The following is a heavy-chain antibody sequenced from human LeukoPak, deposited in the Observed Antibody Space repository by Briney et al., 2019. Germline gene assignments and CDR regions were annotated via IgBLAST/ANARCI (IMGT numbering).Heavy chain of an antibody. CDR3: AKMDGSDSRYDNIDY. Sequence: GGSLRLSCAASGFTFSSYSMNWVRQAPGKGLEWVSSISSSSSYIYYADSVKGRFTISRDNAKNSLYLQMNSLRAEDTAIYFCAKMDGSDSRYDNIDYWGQGTLVTVSS. CDR1: GFTFSSYS. J-gene: IGHJ4*02. CDR2: ISSSSSYI. D-gene: IGHD3-22*01. V-gene: IGHV3-21*04.